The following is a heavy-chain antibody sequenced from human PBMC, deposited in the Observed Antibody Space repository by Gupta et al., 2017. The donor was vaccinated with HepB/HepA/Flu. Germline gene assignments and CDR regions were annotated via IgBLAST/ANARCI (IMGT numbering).Heavy chain of an antibody. D-gene: IGHD5-18*01. CDR1: GGSINTNFYY. Sequence: QLQLQESGPGLVKPSETLSLTCTVSGGSINTNFYYWGWIRQPPGKGLEWIATIFYSGHTYSNSSLKSRVTISMDTSENQFSPRLSSVTTADTAVYYCVKYRYDGPLGWGQGILVAVSS. CDR3: VKYRYDGPLG. V-gene: IGHV4-39*01. CDR2: IFYSGHT. J-gene: IGHJ4*02.